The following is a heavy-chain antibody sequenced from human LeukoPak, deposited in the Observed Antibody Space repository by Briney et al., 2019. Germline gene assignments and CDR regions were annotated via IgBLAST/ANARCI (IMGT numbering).Heavy chain of an antibody. J-gene: IGHJ4*02. CDR2: ISSSVSII. Sequence: PGGSLRLSCAASGFTFSSYEMNWVRQAPGKGLEWVSYISSSVSIIYYADSVKGRFTISRGNAKNSLYLHMSSLRAEDTAVYYCATNTPMGHYFDNWGQGTLVTVSS. CDR1: GFTFSSYE. CDR3: ATNTPMGHYFDN. V-gene: IGHV3-48*03. D-gene: IGHD5-18*01.